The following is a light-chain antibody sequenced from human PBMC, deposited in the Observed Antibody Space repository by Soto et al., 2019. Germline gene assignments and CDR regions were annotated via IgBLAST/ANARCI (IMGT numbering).Light chain of an antibody. CDR1: QSVSSY. V-gene: IGKV3-11*01. CDR2: DAS. CDR3: QQRSNWPYT. Sequence: EIVLTQSPCTLSFSPGERATLSCRASQSVSSYLAWYQQKPGQAPRLLIYDASNRSTGIPARFSGSGSGTDFTLTISSLQPEDVAVYYCQQRSNWPYTFGQGTKLEIK. J-gene: IGKJ2*01.